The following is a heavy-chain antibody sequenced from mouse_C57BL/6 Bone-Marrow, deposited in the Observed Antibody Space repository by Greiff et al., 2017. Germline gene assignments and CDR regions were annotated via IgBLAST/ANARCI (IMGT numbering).Heavy chain of an antibody. Sequence: EVQLQQSGAELVRPGASVKLSCTASGFNIQDDYMHWVKQRPEQGLEWIGWIDPENGDTEYASKFQGKATITADTSSNTAYLQLSSLTSEDTAVYYCTRYDGYYEGWFAYWGQGTLVTVSA. CDR3: TRYDGYYEGWFAY. CDR1: GFNIQDDY. D-gene: IGHD2-3*01. J-gene: IGHJ3*01. CDR2: IDPENGDT. V-gene: IGHV14-4*01.